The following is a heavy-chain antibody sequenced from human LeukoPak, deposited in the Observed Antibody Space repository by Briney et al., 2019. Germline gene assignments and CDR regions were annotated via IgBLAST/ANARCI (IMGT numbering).Heavy chain of an antibody. CDR1: GGTFSSYA. CDR3: ARDSFGYDYPGHYYYYMDV. D-gene: IGHD5-12*01. V-gene: IGHV1-69*01. CDR2: IIPIFGTA. Sequence: RASVKVSCKASGGTFSSYAISWVRQAPGQGLEWMGGIIPIFGTANYAQKFQGRVTITADESTSTAYMELSSLRSEDTAVYYCARDSFGYDYPGHYYYYMDVWGKGTTVTVSS. J-gene: IGHJ6*03.